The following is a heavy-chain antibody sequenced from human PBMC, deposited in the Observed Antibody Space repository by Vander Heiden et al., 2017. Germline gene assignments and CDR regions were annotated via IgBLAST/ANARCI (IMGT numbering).Heavy chain of an antibody. Sequence: LEWLAHIFSNDEKSYSTSLKSRLTISKDTSKSQVVLTMTNMDPVDTATYYCARSEVTYYGGNSPFDYWGQGTLVTVSS. V-gene: IGHV2-26*01. D-gene: IGHD4-17*01. CDR2: IFSNDEK. J-gene: IGHJ4*02. CDR3: ARSEVTYYGGNSPFDY.